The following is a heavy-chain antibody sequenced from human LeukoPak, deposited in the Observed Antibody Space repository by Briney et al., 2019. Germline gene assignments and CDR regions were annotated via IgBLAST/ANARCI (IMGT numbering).Heavy chain of an antibody. CDR3: ARLYYDSSGYYYTFDY. V-gene: IGHV4-4*09. Sequence: SETLSLTCPVSGGSISSYYWSWIRQPPGKGLEWIGYIYTSGSTNYNPSLKSRVTISVDTSKNQFSLKLSSVTAADTAVYYCARLYYDSSGYYYTFDYWGQGTLVTVSS. CDR1: GGSISSYY. J-gene: IGHJ4*02. CDR2: IYTSGST. D-gene: IGHD3-22*01.